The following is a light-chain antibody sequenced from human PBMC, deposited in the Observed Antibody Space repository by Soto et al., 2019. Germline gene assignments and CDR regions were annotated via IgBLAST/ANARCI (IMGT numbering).Light chain of an antibody. V-gene: IGKV3-20*01. CDR3: QQYGSSAPWT. J-gene: IGKJ1*01. CDR2: GAS. Sequence: EIVLTQSPGTLSLSPGERATLSCRASQSISSSFLAWYQQKPGQAPRLHIYGASSRATGIPDSFSGSGSGTDVTLAISRLEPEDFAVYYCQQYGSSAPWTFGQGTKVEIK. CDR1: QSISSSF.